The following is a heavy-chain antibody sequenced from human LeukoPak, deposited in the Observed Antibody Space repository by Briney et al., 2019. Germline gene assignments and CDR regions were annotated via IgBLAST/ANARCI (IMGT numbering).Heavy chain of an antibody. J-gene: IGHJ4*02. CDR3: ARGGDTYYDTWRVEDY. D-gene: IGHD3-9*01. CDR1: GYTFTSYG. V-gene: IGHV1-18*01. CDR2: ISAYNGNT. Sequence: ASVKVSCKASGYTFTSYGISWVRQAPGQGLEWMGWISAYNGNTNYAQKLQGRVTMTTDTSTSTAYMELRSLRSDDTAVYYCARGGDTYYDTWRVEDYWGQGTLVTVSS.